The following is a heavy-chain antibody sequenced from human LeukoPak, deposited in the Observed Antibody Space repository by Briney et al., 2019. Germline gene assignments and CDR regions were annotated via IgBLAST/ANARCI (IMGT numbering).Heavy chain of an antibody. V-gene: IGHV3-21*01. D-gene: IGHD7-27*01. CDR2: ISSSSSYI. CDR3: AIQPGARLGIY. J-gene: IGHJ4*02. Sequence: GGSLRLSCAASGFTFSSYSMNWVRQAPGKGLEWVSSISSSSSYIYYADSVKDRFTISRDNAKNSLYLQMNSLRAEDTAVYYCAIQPGARLGIYWGQGTLVTVSS. CDR1: GFTFSSYS.